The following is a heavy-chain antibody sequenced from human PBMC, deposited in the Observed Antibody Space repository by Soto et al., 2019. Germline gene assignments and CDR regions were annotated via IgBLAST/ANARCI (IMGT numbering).Heavy chain of an antibody. Sequence: ASVKVSCKASGGTFSSYAISWVRQAPGQGLEWMGGIIPIFGTANYAQKFQGRVTITADKSTSTAYMELSSLRSEDTAVYYCARGGIAARPVSWFDPWGQGTLLTVSS. CDR3: ARGGIAARPVSWFDP. V-gene: IGHV1-69*06. CDR1: GGTFSSYA. CDR2: IIPIFGTA. J-gene: IGHJ5*02. D-gene: IGHD6-6*01.